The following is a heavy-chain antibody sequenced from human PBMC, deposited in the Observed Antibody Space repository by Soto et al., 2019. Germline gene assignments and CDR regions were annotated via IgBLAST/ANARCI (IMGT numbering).Heavy chain of an antibody. V-gene: IGHV5-51*01. J-gene: IGHJ5*02. CDR2: IFPSDPDT. Sequence: PGESLKISCRTPGYRFTSYWIAWVRQMPGKGLEWMGIIFPSDPDTRYSPSFQGQVTIPADRSTSTVFLQWASLKASDTAVYFCARKDKSGYFNWFDPWGQGTLVTVSS. CDR3: ARKDKSGYFNWFDP. CDR1: GYRFTSYW. D-gene: IGHD3-22*01.